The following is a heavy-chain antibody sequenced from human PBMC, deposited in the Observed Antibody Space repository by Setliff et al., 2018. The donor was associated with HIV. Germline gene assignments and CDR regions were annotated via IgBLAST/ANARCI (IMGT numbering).Heavy chain of an antibody. CDR3: ASTKVTPHGRYFQH. Sequence: KSSETLSLTCTVSGGSISSGFYYWNWIRQHPGKGLEWIGYIYYSGSTYYNPSLKSRVTISVDTSKNQFSLKLSSVTAADTAVYYCASTKVTPHGRYFQHWGQGTLVTVSS. D-gene: IGHD4-4*01. CDR1: GGSISSGFYY. J-gene: IGHJ1*01. CDR2: IYYSGST. V-gene: IGHV4-31*03.